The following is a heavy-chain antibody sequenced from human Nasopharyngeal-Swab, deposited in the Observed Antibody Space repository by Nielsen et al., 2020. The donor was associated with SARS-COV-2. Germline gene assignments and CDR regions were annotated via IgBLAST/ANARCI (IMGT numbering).Heavy chain of an antibody. Sequence: SETLSLTCTVSGGSTSSSSYYWGWIRQPPGKGLEWIGSIYYSGSTYYNPSLKSRVTISVDTSKNQFFLKLSSVTAADTAVYYCVGSSWYGDYYYYYGMDVWGQGTTVTVSS. D-gene: IGHD6-13*01. CDR2: IYYSGST. CDR1: GGSTSSSSYY. J-gene: IGHJ6*02. V-gene: IGHV4-39*07. CDR3: VGSSWYGDYYYYYGMDV.